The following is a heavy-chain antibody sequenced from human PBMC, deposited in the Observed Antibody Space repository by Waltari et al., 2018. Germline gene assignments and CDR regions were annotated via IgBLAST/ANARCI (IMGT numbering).Heavy chain of an antibody. CDR2: SNSDGSST. CDR3: ARDRGLPDSFDV. V-gene: IGHV3-74*01. J-gene: IGHJ3*01. D-gene: IGHD3-10*01. Sequence: EVQLVESGGGLVQPGGSLRLSCVASGFTFSPYYMYWVRQAPGKGLGWLSHSNSDGSSTNYADSVKGRFTISRDNAKNTLYLQMNSLGAEDTAIYYCARDRGLPDSFDVWGQGTMVTVSS. CDR1: GFTFSPYY.